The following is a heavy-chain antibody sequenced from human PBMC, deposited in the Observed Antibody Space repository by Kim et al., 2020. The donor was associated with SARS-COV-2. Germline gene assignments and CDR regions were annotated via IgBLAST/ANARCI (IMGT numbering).Heavy chain of an antibody. CDR3: TTGEQYDSSGYYPPPFDY. Sequence: GGSLRLSCAASGFTFSNAWMSWVRQAPGKGLEWVGRIKSKTDGGTTDYAAPVKGRFTISRDDSKNTLYLQMNSLKTEDTAVYYCTTGEQYDSSGYYPPPFDYWGQGTLVTVSS. J-gene: IGHJ4*02. D-gene: IGHD3-22*01. CDR2: IKSKTDGGTT. CDR1: GFTFSNAW. V-gene: IGHV3-15*01.